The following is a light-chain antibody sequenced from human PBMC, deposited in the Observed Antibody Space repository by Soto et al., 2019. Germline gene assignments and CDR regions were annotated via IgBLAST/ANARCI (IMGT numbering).Light chain of an antibody. Sequence: DIQMTQSPATLSASVGDRVTISCRASQSIGSWLAWYQQKPGKVPNLLIYKASSLKSGVPSRFSGSGSGTEFTLTISSLQPDDFATYYCQQYHSYWTFGQGTKVDIK. CDR1: QSIGSW. V-gene: IGKV1-5*03. CDR3: QQYHSYWT. CDR2: KAS. J-gene: IGKJ1*01.